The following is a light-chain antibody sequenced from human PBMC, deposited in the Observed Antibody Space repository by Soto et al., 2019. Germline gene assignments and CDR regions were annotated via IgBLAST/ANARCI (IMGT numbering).Light chain of an antibody. J-gene: IGLJ1*01. CDR3: SSYTSSSTPIYV. Sequence: QSVLTQPASVSGSPGQSITISCTGTSSDVGGYNYVSWYQQHPGKAPKRMIYDVSNRPSGVSNRFSGSKSGNTASLTISGLQAEDEADYYCSSYTSSSTPIYVFGTGTKVTVL. CDR2: DVS. CDR1: SSDVGGYNY. V-gene: IGLV2-14*01.